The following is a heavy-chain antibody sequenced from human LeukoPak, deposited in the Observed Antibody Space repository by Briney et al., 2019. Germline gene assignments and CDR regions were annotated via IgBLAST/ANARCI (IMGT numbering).Heavy chain of an antibody. CDR3: ARGGNYWDAFDI. D-gene: IGHD1-26*01. CDR2: IYTSGTT. V-gene: IGHV4-4*07. CDR1: GGSMSNYY. J-gene: IGHJ3*02. Sequence: SETLSLTCTVSGGSMSNYYWSGIRQPAGKGLEWVGHIYTSGTTSYNPSHKSRVTMSVDTSNNQFSLKVTSVTAADTAVYFCARGGNYWDAFDIWGQGTMVTVSS.